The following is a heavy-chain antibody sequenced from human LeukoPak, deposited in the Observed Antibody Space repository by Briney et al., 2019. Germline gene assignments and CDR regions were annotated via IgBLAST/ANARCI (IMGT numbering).Heavy chain of an antibody. CDR2: IHHGGRI. Sequence: SGTLSLTCAVSGGSITSSDWWNWVRQPPGKGLEWIGEIHHGGRINYNPSLKSRVTISVDTSKIQFSLKLSSVTAADTAVYYCARATQSMIVVDYYFDYWGQGTLVTVSS. V-gene: IGHV4-4*02. CDR1: GGSITSSDW. J-gene: IGHJ4*02. CDR3: ARATQSMIVVDYYFDY. D-gene: IGHD3-22*01.